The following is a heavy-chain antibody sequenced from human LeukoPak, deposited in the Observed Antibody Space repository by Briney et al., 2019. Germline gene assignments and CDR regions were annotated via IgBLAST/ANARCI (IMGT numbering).Heavy chain of an antibody. CDR2: INPSGGST. V-gene: IGHV1-46*01. CDR3: ARAPGWDVDTAMVIHWFDP. D-gene: IGHD5-18*01. Sequence: ASVKVSCKASGYTFTSYYMHWVRQAPGQGLEWMGIINPSGGSTSYAQKFQGRVTMTRDMSTSTVYMELSSLRSEDTAVYYCARAPGWDVDTAMVIHWFDPWGQGTLVTVSS. J-gene: IGHJ5*02. CDR1: GYTFTSYY.